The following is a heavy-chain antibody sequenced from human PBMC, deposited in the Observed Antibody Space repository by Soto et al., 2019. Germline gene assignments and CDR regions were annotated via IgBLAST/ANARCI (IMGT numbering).Heavy chain of an antibody. D-gene: IGHD1-26*01. J-gene: IGHJ4*02. V-gene: IGHV4-30-2*03. CDR1: GGSISSGGYS. CDR2: IYYSGST. CDR3: ARVYSGSYSEY. Sequence: SETLYLTCAVSGGSISSGGYSWSWIRQPPGKGLEWIGCIYYSGSTYYNPSLKSRVTISVDTSKNQFSLKLSSVTAADTAVYYCARVYSGSYSEYWGQGTLVTGSS.